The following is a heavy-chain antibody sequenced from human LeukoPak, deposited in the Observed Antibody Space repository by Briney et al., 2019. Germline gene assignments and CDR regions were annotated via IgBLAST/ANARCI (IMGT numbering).Heavy chain of an antibody. CDR3: AKELYSSSWYGGYFDY. D-gene: IGHD6-13*01. V-gene: IGHV3-23*01. CDR1: GITLSNYG. J-gene: IGHJ4*02. Sequence: GGSLRLSCAVSGITLSNYGMSWVRQAPGKGLEWVAGISDSGGSTNYADSVKGRFTISRDNPKNTLYLQMNSLRAEDTAVYYCAKELYSSSWYGGYFDYWGQGTLVTVSS. CDR2: ISDSGGST.